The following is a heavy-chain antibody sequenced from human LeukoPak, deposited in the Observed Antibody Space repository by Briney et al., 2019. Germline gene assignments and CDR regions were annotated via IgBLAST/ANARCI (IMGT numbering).Heavy chain of an antibody. D-gene: IGHD7-27*01. CDR1: GGSFSGYY. V-gene: IGHV4-34*01. CDR2: INHSGST. J-gene: IGHJ2*01. Sequence: SETLSLTCAVYGGSFSGYYWSWIRQPPGKGLEWIGEINHSGSTNYNPSLKSRVTISVDTSKNQFSLKLSSVTAADTAVYYCARNWGGNWYFDLWGRGTLVTVSS. CDR3: ARNWGGNWYFDL.